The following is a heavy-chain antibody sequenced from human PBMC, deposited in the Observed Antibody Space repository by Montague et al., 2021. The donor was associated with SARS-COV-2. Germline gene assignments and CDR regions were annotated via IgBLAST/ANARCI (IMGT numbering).Heavy chain of an antibody. Sequence: SETLSLTCSVSGGTLSSTSCYWGWIRQPPGRGLEWIGTIHYSERPYYXPSLQSRVTISADRSKNRFSLNLGSVTASDTAVYYCARHGPYYEISTGYFRPYYFDHWGQGSMVTVAS. CDR3: ARHGPYYEISTGYFRPYYFDH. CDR1: GGTLSSTSCY. V-gene: IGHV4-39*01. D-gene: IGHD3-9*01. CDR2: IHYSERP. J-gene: IGHJ4*02.